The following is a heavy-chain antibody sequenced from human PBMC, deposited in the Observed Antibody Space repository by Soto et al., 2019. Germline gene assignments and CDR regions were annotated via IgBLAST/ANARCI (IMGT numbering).Heavy chain of an antibody. CDR1: GFTFDDYA. V-gene: IGHV3-9*01. Sequence: EVQLVESGGGLVQPGRSLRLSCAASGFTFDDYAMHWVRQAPGKGLEWVSGISWNSGRIAYADSVKGRFTISRDSAKNSLYLQMNSLGAEDTALYFCAKDITYSGYDAIDSWGQGTLVTVSS. D-gene: IGHD5-12*01. J-gene: IGHJ4*02. CDR2: ISWNSGRI. CDR3: AKDITYSGYDAIDS.